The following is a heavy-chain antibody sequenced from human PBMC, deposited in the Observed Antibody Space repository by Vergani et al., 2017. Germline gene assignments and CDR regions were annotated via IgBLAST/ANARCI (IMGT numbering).Heavy chain of an antibody. CDR3: AKVWISFADFWSEDNTYYYMDV. Sequence: VQLVQSGAEVKKPGSSVKVSCKASGGTFSSYAMSWVRQAPGKGLEWVSAISGSGGSTYYADSVKGRFTISRDNSKITLYLQMNSLRAEETAVYYCAKVWISFADFWSEDNTYYYMDVGGKGTTVTVSS. V-gene: IGHV3-23*04. CDR1: GGTFSSYA. D-gene: IGHD3-3*01. CDR2: ISGSGGST. J-gene: IGHJ6*03.